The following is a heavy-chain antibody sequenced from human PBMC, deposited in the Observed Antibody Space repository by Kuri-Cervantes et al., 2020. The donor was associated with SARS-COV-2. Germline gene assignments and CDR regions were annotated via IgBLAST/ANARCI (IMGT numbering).Heavy chain of an antibody. CDR2: IIPILGIA. CDR1: GGTFSFYA. CDR3: ARDREKGYDFWSGHYTYYYYGMDV. D-gene: IGHD3-3*01. J-gene: IGHJ6*02. V-gene: IGHV1-69*04. Sequence: SVKVSCKASGGTFSFYAISWVRQAPGQGLEWMGRIIPILGIANYAQKFQGRVTITADKSTSTAYMELSSLRSEDTAVYYCARDREKGYDFWSGHYTYYYYGMDVWGQGTTVTVSS.